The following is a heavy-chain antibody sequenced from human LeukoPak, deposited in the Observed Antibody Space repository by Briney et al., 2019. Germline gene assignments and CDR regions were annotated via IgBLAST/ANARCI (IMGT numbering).Heavy chain of an antibody. V-gene: IGHV1-18*01. CDR3: ARDWYDSSGYYSAFDY. J-gene: IGHJ4*02. Sequence: ASVKVSCKASGYTFTSYGISWVRQAPGQGLEWMGWISAYNGNTNYAQKLQGRVTITRDTSASTAYMELSSLRSEDTAVYYCARDWYDSSGYYSAFDYWGQGTLVTVSS. CDR2: ISAYNGNT. D-gene: IGHD3-22*01. CDR1: GYTFTSYG.